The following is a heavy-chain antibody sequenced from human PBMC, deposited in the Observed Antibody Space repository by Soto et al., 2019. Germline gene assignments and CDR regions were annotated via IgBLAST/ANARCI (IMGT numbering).Heavy chain of an antibody. CDR1: GFTFSDAW. V-gene: IGHV3-15*01. CDR3: TTDLWRIAVVVGSTGYFNP. J-gene: IGHJ5*02. CDR2: IKSKSDGGTT. Sequence: PGESLKISCAASGFTFSDAWMSWVCQAPGKGLDWVGRIKSKSDGGTTEYAAPVRGRFTISRDDSKNTLYLQMNSLKTEDTAVYYCTTDLWRIAVVVGSTGYFNPWGQGTPVTVSS. D-gene: IGHD2-15*01.